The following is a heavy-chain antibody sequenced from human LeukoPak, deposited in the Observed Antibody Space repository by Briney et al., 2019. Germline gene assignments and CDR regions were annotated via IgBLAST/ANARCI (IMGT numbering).Heavy chain of an antibody. CDR2: ISSRSTYI. CDR3: ATSMAQDVDAFHI. D-gene: IGHD2-21*01. J-gene: IGHJ3*02. CDR1: GFTFSSYA. V-gene: IGHV3-21*01. Sequence: GGSLRLSCAASGFTFSSYAMHWVRQAPGKGLEWVSSISSRSTYIYYADSVKGRFTISRDNAKNSLYLQMNNLRAGDTAMFYCATSMAQDVDAFHIWGQGTMVTVSS.